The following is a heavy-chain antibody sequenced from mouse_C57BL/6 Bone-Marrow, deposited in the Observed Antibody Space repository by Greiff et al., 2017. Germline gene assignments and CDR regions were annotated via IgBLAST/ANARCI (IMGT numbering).Heavy chain of an antibody. CDR1: GFTFSSYA. J-gene: IGHJ2*01. CDR2: ISDGGSYT. Sequence: EVMLVESGGGLVKPGGSLKLSCAASGFTFSSYAMSWVRQTPEKRLEWVATISDGGSYTYYPDNVKGRFTLSRDNAKNNLYLQMSHLKSEDTAMYYCAREGLGSFYFDYWGQGTTLTVSS. D-gene: IGHD1-1*02. V-gene: IGHV5-4*01. CDR3: AREGLGSFYFDY.